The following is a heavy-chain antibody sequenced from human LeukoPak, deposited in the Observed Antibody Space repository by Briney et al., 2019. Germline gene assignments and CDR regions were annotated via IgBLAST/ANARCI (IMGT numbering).Heavy chain of an antibody. D-gene: IGHD6-19*01. CDR2: ISSSSSYI. CDR3: ARAAYSSGWYSSADY. V-gene: IGHV3-21*04. CDR1: GFTVSSNY. J-gene: IGHJ4*02. Sequence: GGSLRLSCAASGFTVSSNYMSWVRQAPGKGLEWVSSISSSSSYIYYADSVKGRFTISRDNAKNSLYLQMNSLRAEDTALYHCARAAYSSGWYSSADYWGQGTLVTVSS.